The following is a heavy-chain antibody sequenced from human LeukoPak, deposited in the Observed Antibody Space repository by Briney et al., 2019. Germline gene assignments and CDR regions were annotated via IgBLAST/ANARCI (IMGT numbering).Heavy chain of an antibody. D-gene: IGHD3-22*01. CDR1: GYTFPSYG. Sequence: ASVKVSCKASGYTFPSYGISWVRQAPGQGLEGMGWISAYKGNTNYAQKLQGRVTMTTDTSTSTAYMELRSLRSDDTAVYYCARVLPRYYYDSSGLNYFDYWGQGTLVTVSS. CDR2: ISAYKGNT. V-gene: IGHV1-18*01. CDR3: ARVLPRYYYDSSGLNYFDY. J-gene: IGHJ4*02.